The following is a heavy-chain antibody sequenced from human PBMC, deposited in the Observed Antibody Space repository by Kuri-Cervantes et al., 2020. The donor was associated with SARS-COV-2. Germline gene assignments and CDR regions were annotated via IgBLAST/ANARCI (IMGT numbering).Heavy chain of an antibody. CDR1: GGSISSYY. CDR2: IYYSGNT. D-gene: IGHD3-10*01. CDR3: ARALTGEVADY. Sequence: GSLRLSCTVSGGSISSYYWGWIRQPPGKGLEWIGSIYYSGNTYYNPSLKSRVTISVDTSKNQFSLKLSSVTAADTAVYYCARALTGEVADYWGQGTLVTVSS. J-gene: IGHJ4*02. V-gene: IGHV4-39*07.